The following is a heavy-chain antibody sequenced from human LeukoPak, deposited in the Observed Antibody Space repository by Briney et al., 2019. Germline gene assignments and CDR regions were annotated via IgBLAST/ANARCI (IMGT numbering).Heavy chain of an antibody. D-gene: IGHD3-10*01. J-gene: IGHJ4*02. CDR1: GYTFTGYY. Sequence: ASVKVSCKASGYTFTGYYMHWVRQAPGQGLEWMGRINPNSGGTNYVQKFQGRVTMTRDTSISTAYMELSRLRSDDTAVYYCARGRQSNVLLWFGKDFYFDYWGQGTLVTVSS. CDR2: INPNSGGT. CDR3: ARGRQSNVLLWFGKDFYFDY. V-gene: IGHV1-2*06.